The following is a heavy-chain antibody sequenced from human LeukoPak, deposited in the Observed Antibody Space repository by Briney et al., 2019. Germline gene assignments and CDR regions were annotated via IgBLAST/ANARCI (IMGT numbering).Heavy chain of an antibody. CDR3: TTLGEAAVRTDDSLHI. CDR2: ISWNSGSI. CDR1: GFTFDEYA. Sequence: GGSLRLSCEASGFTFDEYAMHWVRQAPGKGLGWVSGISWNSGSIGYADSVKGRFSISRDNAQNSLYLQMNSLRVEDMALYYCTTLGEAAVRTDDSLHIWGQGTMVIVSS. V-gene: IGHV3-9*03. J-gene: IGHJ3*02. D-gene: IGHD3-10*01.